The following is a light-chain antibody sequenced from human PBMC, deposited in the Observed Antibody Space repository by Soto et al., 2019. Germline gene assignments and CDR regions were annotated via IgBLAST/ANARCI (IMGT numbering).Light chain of an antibody. CDR2: AAS. V-gene: IGKV3-20*01. Sequence: EVVLTQSPGTLSLSPGERTTLSCRASQRISSSYLAWYQQKPGQAPRLHIYAASSRATGIPDRFSGSGSGTDFTLTISRLESEDFAVYYCQQYGSSRWTFGQGTKVEIK. CDR3: QQYGSSRWT. J-gene: IGKJ1*01. CDR1: QRISSSY.